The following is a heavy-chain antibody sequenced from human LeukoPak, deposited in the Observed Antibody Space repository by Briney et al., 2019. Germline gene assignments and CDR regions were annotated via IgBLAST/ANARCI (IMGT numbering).Heavy chain of an antibody. V-gene: IGHV4-34*01. Sequence: SETLSLTCAVYGGSFSGYYWSWIRQPPGKGLEWIGEINHSGSTNYNPSLKSRVTISVDTSKNQFSLKLSSVTAADTAVYYCARDGDILTGYYSLDYWGQGTLVTVSS. D-gene: IGHD3-9*01. J-gene: IGHJ4*02. CDR1: GGSFSGYY. CDR3: ARDGDILTGYYSLDY. CDR2: INHSGST.